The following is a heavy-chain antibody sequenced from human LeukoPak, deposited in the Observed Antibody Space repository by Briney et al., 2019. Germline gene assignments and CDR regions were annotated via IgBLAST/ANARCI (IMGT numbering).Heavy chain of an antibody. J-gene: IGHJ4*02. CDR1: GGSISSGGYS. D-gene: IGHD3-22*01. V-gene: IGHV4-30-2*01. CDR2: IYHSGST. Sequence: SETLSLTCAVSGGSISSGGYSWSWIRQPPGKGLEWIGYIYHSGSTYYNPSLKSRVTISVDRSKNQFSLKLSSVTAADTAVYYCARGTTYYYDSSGYFYFDYWGQGTLVTVSS. CDR3: ARGTTYYYDSSGYFYFDY.